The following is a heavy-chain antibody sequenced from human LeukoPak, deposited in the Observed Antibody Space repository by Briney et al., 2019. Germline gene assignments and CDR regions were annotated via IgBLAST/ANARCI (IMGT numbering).Heavy chain of an antibody. CDR3: ARLTPDYDILTGYYSSALDY. J-gene: IGHJ4*02. D-gene: IGHD3-9*01. Sequence: SETLSLTCTVSGGSISSYYWSWIRQPAGKGLEWIGRIYTSGSTNYNPSLKSRVTMSVDTSKNQFSLKLSSVTAADTAVYYCARLTPDYDILTGYYSSALDYWGQGTLVTVSS. CDR1: GGSISSYY. V-gene: IGHV4-4*07. CDR2: IYTSGST.